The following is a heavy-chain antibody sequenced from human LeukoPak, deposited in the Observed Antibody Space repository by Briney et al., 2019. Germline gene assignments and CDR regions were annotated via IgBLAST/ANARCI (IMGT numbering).Heavy chain of an antibody. J-gene: IGHJ4*02. CDR1: GFTFSNAW. CDR2: IKSKTDGGTT. D-gene: IGHD2-15*01. CDR3: TTDRTDIVVVVADY. V-gene: IGHV3-15*01. Sequence: GGSLRLSCAASGFTFSNAWMGCVRQAPGKGLEWVGRIKSKTDGGTTDYAAPVKGRFTISRDDSKNTLYLQMNSLKTEDTAVYYCTTDRTDIVVVVADYWGQGTLVTVSS.